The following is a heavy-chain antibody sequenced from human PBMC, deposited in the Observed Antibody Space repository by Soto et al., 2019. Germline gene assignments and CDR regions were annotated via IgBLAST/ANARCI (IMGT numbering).Heavy chain of an antibody. Sequence: EVQLVESGGGLVKPGGSLRLSCAASGFTFSSYSMNWVRQAPGKGLEWVSSISSSSSYIYYADSVKGRFTISRDNAKNSLYLQMNSLRAEDTAVYYGARVVHVAVAASSHWGQGTLVTVSS. J-gene: IGHJ4*02. CDR3: ARVVHVAVAASSH. D-gene: IGHD6-13*01. CDR1: GFTFSSYS. V-gene: IGHV3-21*01. CDR2: ISSSSSYI.